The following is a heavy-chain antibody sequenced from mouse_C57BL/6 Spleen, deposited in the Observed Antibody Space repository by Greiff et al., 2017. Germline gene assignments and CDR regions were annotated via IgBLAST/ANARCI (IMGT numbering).Heavy chain of an antibody. J-gene: IGHJ1*03. Sequence: EVHLVESGPGLVKPSQSLSLTCSVTGYSITSGYYWNWIRQFPGNKLEWMGYISYDGSNNYNPSLKNRISITRDTSKNQFFLKLNSVTTEDTATYYCARDDGDWYFDVRGTGTTVTVSS. CDR1: GYSITSGYY. V-gene: IGHV3-6*01. CDR2: ISYDGSN. CDR3: ARDDGDWYFDV.